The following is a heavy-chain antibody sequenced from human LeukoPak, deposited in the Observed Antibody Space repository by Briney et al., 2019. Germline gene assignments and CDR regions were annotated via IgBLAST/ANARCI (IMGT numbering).Heavy chain of an antibody. CDR1: GYTFTGYY. J-gene: IGHJ5*02. D-gene: IGHD4-23*01. V-gene: IGHV1-2*02. CDR3: ARYGDNRFDP. CDR2: INPNSGGT. Sequence: ASVKVSCKASGYTFTGYYMHWVRQAPEQGLEWMGWINPNSGGTNYAQKFQGRVTMTRDTSISTAFLQWSSLKASDTAIYYCARYGDNRFDPWGQGTLVTVSS.